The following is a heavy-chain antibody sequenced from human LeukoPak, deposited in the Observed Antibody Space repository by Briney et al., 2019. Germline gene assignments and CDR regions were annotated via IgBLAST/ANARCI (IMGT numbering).Heavy chain of an antibody. CDR2: MPYDGSGT. D-gene: IGHD1-26*01. CDR1: GFTFSSYA. V-gene: IGHV3-30*02. J-gene: IGHJ3*02. Sequence: GGSLRLSCAASGFTFSSYAMHWVRQAPGKGLEWVSFMPYDGSGTYYADSMKGRFTISRDNSKSTLYLQMDSLRTEDTAVYYCVKDAGRGTYAFDIWGQGTIVTVSS. CDR3: VKDAGRGTYAFDI.